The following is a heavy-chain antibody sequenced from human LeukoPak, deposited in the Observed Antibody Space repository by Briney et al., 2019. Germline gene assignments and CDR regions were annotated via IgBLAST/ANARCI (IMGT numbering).Heavy chain of an antibody. V-gene: IGHV1-2*02. CDR1: GYTFTTYY. CDR2: FNPNSDYT. Sequence: GASVKVSCKTSGYTFTTYYIHWVRQAPGQGLEWMGWFNPNSDYTNYAQKFQGRVTMTRDTSISTAYMELSRLRSDDTAVYYCARATAASDAFDIWGQGTMVTVSS. J-gene: IGHJ3*02. CDR3: ARATAASDAFDI. D-gene: IGHD6-13*01.